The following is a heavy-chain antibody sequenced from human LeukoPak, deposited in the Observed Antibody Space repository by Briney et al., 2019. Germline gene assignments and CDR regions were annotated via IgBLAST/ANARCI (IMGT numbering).Heavy chain of an antibody. D-gene: IGHD1-26*01. J-gene: IGHJ3*02. Sequence: GGSLRLSCAASGFTFWLYCMNWVRQAPGKGLEWVSSISTSSTYIYYADSVKGRFTISRDNAKNSLYLQMNSLRAEDTAVYYCARDLVGASAFDIWGQGTMVTVSS. CDR1: GFTFWLYC. CDR2: ISTSSTYI. V-gene: IGHV3-21*01. CDR3: ARDLVGASAFDI.